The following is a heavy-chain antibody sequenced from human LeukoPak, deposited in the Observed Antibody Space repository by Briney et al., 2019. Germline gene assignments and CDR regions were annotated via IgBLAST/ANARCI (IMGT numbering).Heavy chain of an antibody. D-gene: IGHD3-10*01. CDR3: AKMVRFFSSLGY. CDR1: GFTFSSYG. J-gene: IGHJ4*02. CDR2: ISGSGGST. Sequence: PGGSLRLSCAASGFTFSSYGMSWVRQAPGKGLEWVSAISGSGGSTYYADSVKGRFTISRDNSKNTLYLQMNSLRAEDTAVYYCAKMVRFFSSLGYWGQGTLVTVSS. V-gene: IGHV3-23*01.